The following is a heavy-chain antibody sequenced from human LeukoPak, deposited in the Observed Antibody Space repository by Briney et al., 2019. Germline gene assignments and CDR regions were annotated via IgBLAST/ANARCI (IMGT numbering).Heavy chain of an antibody. D-gene: IGHD2/OR15-2a*01. CDR1: GFSFSSYS. J-gene: IGHJ3*02. V-gene: IGHV3-48*02. CDR2: ISSSSVTI. CDR3: ARDFSAAFDI. Sequence: QPGGSLRLSCAASGFSFSSYSMNWVRQAPGKGLEWVSHISSSSVTINYADSVKGRFTISRDNAKNSLYLQMNSLGDEDTATYYCARDFSAAFDIWGQGTMVTVSS.